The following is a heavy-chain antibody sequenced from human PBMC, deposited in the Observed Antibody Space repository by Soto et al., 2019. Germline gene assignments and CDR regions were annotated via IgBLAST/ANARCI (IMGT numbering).Heavy chain of an antibody. V-gene: IGHV3-23*01. CDR3: ARCSYLDY. D-gene: IGHD2-15*01. J-gene: IGHJ4*02. CDR1: GFSFSSYA. CDR2: ISGSDGKT. Sequence: SGGSLRLSCAASGFSFSSYAMSWVRQAPGKGLEWVSTISGSDGKTFYADSVKGRFSISRDTSKNTLYLQMNSLRADDTAVYYCARCSYLDYWGQGTRVTVSS.